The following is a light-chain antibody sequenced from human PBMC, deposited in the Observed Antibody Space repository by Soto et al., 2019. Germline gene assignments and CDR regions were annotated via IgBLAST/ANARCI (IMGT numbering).Light chain of an antibody. CDR2: TGS. V-gene: IGKV1-12*01. Sequence: DIQMTQSPSYVSASVGDRVTITCRASQGIKNWLAWYQQKPGKAPNLLIYTGSSLQSGVPSRFSGSGSGTEFTLTISSLQSEDFAIYFCQQYYNWPRTFGQGTKVDIK. CDR1: QGIKNW. J-gene: IGKJ1*01. CDR3: QQYYNWPRT.